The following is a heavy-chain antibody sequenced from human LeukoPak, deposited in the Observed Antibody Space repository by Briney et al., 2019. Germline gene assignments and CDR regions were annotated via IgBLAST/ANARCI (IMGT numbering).Heavy chain of an antibody. Sequence: SETLSLTCTVSGVSMRSHYWTWTRQPPGKGLEWIGYVFYTGTINYNPSLNSRVTMSVDTSKSQFSLRLSSVTAADTAVYYCARNSGYDNSYYFDYWGQGTLVTVSS. V-gene: IGHV4-59*11. CDR1: GVSMRSHY. CDR3: ARNSGYDNSYYFDY. J-gene: IGHJ4*02. D-gene: IGHD5-12*01. CDR2: VFYTGTI.